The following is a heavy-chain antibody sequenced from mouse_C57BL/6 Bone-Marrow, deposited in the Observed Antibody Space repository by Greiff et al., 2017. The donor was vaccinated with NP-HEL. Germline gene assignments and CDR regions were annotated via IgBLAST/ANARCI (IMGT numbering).Heavy chain of an antibody. Sequence: EVQVVESEGGLVQPGSSMKLSCTASGFTFSDYYMAWVRQVPEKGLEWVANINYDGSSTYYLDSLKSRFIISRDNAKNILYLQMSSLKSEDTATYYCARDKSGNFYWYFDVWGTGTTVTVSS. CDR1: GFTFSDYY. J-gene: IGHJ1*03. CDR2: INYDGSST. V-gene: IGHV5-16*01. D-gene: IGHD2-1*01. CDR3: ARDKSGNFYWYFDV.